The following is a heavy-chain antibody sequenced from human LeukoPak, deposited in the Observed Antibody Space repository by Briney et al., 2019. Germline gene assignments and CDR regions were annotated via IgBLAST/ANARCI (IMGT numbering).Heavy chain of an antibody. V-gene: IGHV3-23*01. J-gene: IGHJ6*03. CDR3: AKAPATGEGYYFYYMDV. D-gene: IGHD7-27*01. CDR1: GFTFSSYA. Sequence: PGGSPRLSCAASGFASGFTFSSYAMSWVRQAPGKGLEWVASINGRAATTYYADSVKGRFTISRDNSKNTLYLQMNSLGADDTAVYYCAKAPATGEGYYFYYMDVWGKGTTVTVSS. CDR2: INGRAATT.